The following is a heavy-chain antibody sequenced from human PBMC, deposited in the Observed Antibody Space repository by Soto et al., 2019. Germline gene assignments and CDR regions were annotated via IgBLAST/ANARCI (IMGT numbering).Heavy chain of an antibody. J-gene: IGHJ6*02. V-gene: IGHV3-30*18. Sequence: QLVESGGGVVPPGASLRLSCAPSGFTFSTFGMHWVRQTPGKGLEWVAVISYDGNNKVYADSVKGRFTISRDNFKNTVDLVMNNLKVDDTAVYYCAKDLQAYGDYDYYCYGLDVWGQGATVSVSS. CDR1: GFTFSTFG. D-gene: IGHD4-17*01. CDR3: AKDLQAYGDYDYYCYGLDV. CDR2: ISYDGNNK.